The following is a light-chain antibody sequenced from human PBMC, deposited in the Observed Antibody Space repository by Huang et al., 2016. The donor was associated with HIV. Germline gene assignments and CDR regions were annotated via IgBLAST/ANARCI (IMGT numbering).Light chain of an antibody. J-gene: IGKJ4*01. CDR3: QQYLSSPLT. CDR1: QNITNNY. V-gene: IGKV3-20*01. CDR2: GAS. Sequence: DIVLTQSPGTLSLSPGARAALACRASQNITNNYLAWYQQSSGQAPRLLIYGASNKAMGIPDRFSGRGSGTDFTLIINRLEPQDSAVHYCQQYLSSPLTFGGGTNVEIK.